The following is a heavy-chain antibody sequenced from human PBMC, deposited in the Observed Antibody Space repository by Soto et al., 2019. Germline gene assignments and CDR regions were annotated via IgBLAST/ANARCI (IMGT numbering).Heavy chain of an antibody. Sequence: EVQLVESGGGLVKPGGSLRLSCVASGFNLSHPWMTWVRQAAGKGLEWVGRIKSKTDGGTADYAAPVKGRATISRDDSKNTVYLQMNSLKTEGTAVYYCTTGIYYDILTGYHNVAYWGQGALVTVSS. V-gene: IGHV3-15*01. CDR3: TTGIYYDILTGYHNVAY. J-gene: IGHJ4*02. CDR2: IKSKTDGGTA. D-gene: IGHD3-9*01. CDR1: GFNLSHPW.